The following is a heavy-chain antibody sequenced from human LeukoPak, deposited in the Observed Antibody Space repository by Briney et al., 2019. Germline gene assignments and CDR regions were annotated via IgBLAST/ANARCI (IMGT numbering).Heavy chain of an antibody. CDR1: GGSISSSSYY. CDR3: ASIQALSSSWYPFDY. Sequence: PSETLSLTCTVSGGSISSSSYYWGWIRQPPGKGLEWIGSIYYSGSTYYNPSLKSRVTISVDTSKNQFSLKLSSVTAADTAVYYCASIQALSSSWYPFDYWGQGTLVTVSS. CDR2: IYYSGST. J-gene: IGHJ4*02. V-gene: IGHV4-39*01. D-gene: IGHD6-13*01.